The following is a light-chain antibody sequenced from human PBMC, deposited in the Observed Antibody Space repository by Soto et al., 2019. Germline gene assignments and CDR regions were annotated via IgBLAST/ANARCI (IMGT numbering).Light chain of an antibody. CDR2: GAS. V-gene: IGKV3-20*01. J-gene: IGKJ1*01. CDR3: QQYGSSPPT. Sequence: PAETATLSCRASHSISSSYLAWYQQKPGQAPRLLIYGASSRATGIPDRFSGSGSGTDFTLTINRLEPEDFAVYYCQQYGSSPPTFGQGTKVDIK. CDR1: HSISSSY.